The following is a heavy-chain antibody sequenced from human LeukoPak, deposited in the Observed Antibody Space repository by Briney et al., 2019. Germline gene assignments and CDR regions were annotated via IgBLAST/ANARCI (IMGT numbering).Heavy chain of an antibody. CDR1: GFTFSSYW. CDR2: INGDGSIT. V-gene: IGHV3-74*01. CDR3: AKCSGGNCYHSDDH. D-gene: IGHD2-15*01. J-gene: IGHJ5*02. Sequence: PGGSLRLSCAASGFTFSSYWMHWVRQAPGKGLLWVSRINGDGSITSTADSVKGRFTISRDNAKDSLYLQMNSLRAEDTAVYYCAKCSGGNCYHSDDHWGQGTLVTVSP.